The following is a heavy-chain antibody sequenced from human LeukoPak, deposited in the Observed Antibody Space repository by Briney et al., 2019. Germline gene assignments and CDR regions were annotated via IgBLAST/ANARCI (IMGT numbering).Heavy chain of an antibody. D-gene: IGHD4-23*01. Sequence: GGSLRLSCAASGFTASSNYMSCVRDAPGEGLEWVSVFYSGGSTYYADSVKGRFTISRDNSKNTLYLQMNSLRAEDTAVYYCATTVVTTFGYWGQGTLVAVSS. CDR2: FYSGGST. J-gene: IGHJ4*02. CDR3: ATTVVTTFGY. V-gene: IGHV3-53*01. CDR1: GFTASSNY.